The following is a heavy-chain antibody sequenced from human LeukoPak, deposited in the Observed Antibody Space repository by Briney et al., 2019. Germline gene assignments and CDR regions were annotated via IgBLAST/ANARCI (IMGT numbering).Heavy chain of an antibody. CDR2: ISRGGNAK. CDR1: TFVFSVSS. V-gene: IGHV3-21*01. Sequence: GGSLRLSCAASTFVFSVSSMNWVRPAPGKGLEWVSSISRGGNAKHYADSVKGRFTISRDNAKNSLYLQMDSLRVEDTAVFCAADSEFDIPASFDLWGQGTLVTVSS. D-gene: IGHD2-21*01. J-gene: IGHJ4*02. CDR3: ADSEFDIPASFDL.